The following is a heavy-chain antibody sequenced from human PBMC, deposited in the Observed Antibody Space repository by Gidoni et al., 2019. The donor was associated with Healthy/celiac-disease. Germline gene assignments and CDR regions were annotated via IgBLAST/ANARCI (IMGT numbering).Heavy chain of an antibody. CDR1: GFTFDDYA. J-gene: IGHJ3*02. V-gene: IGHV3-9*01. D-gene: IGHD2-2*02. CDR2: ISWNSGSI. CDR3: AKELVVPAAIQGAFDI. Sequence: EVQLVESGGGLVQPGRYLRLSCASSGFTFDDYAMHWVRQAPGKGLEWVSGISWNSGSIGYADSVKGRFTISRDNAKNSLYLQMNSLRAEDTALYYCAKELVVPAAIQGAFDIWGQGTMVTVSS.